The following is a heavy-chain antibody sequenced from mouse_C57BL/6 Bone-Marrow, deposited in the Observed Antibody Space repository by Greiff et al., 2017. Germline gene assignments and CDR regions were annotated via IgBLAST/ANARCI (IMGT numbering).Heavy chain of an antibody. CDR3: ARDYYGSPDY. D-gene: IGHD1-1*01. Sequence: QVQLQQSGPELVKPGASVKISCQASGYAFSSSWMNWVKQRPGKGLEWIGRIYPGDGDTTYNGKFKGKATLTADKSSSTAYMQLSSLTSEDSAVYFCARDYYGSPDYWGQGTTLTVSS. CDR2: IYPGDGDT. CDR1: GYAFSSSW. J-gene: IGHJ2*01. V-gene: IGHV1-82*01.